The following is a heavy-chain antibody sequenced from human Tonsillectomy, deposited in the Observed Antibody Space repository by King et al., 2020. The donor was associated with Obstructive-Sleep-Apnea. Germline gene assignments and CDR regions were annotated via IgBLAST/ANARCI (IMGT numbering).Heavy chain of an antibody. V-gene: IGHV3-21*01. CDR3: AREYTRGAFDI. CDR2: ISSSSSYM. D-gene: IGHD5-18*01. J-gene: IGHJ3*02. CDR1: GFSFSSYS. Sequence: VQLVESGGGLVKPGGSLRLSCAASGFSFSSYSMNWVRQAPGKGLEWVSSISSSSSYMYYAASVKGRLTISRNNAKNSVYLQMNSLRAEDTAVYYCAREYTRGAFDIWGQGTMVTVSS.